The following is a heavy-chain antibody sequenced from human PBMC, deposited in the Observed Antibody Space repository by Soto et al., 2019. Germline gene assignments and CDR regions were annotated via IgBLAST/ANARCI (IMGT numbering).Heavy chain of an antibody. D-gene: IGHD6-13*01. J-gene: IGHJ1*01. Sequence: GGSLRLSCAASGLNFSTYGMNWVRQAPGKGLEWVSSISSGGNLIDYAGSLKGRLTISRDNAKNSLYLQLNSLRAEDTAVYYCARAPRTSSSWDEYFQHWGQGTLVTVSS. CDR1: GLNFSTYG. CDR3: ARAPRTSSSWDEYFQH. CDR2: ISSGGNLI. V-gene: IGHV3-21*01.